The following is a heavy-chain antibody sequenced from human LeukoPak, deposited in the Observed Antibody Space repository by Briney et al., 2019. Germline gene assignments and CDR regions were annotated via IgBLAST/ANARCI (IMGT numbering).Heavy chain of an antibody. Sequence: GGSLRLSCAASGFTFSTYGMHWVRQAPGKGLEWVAFIGHDATKIYYADSVQGRFTISRDNSKNTLYLEMNSLSGEDTALYYCAKDHVTWGNRYFDHWGRGTLGTVSS. CDR3: AKDHVTWGNRYFDH. V-gene: IGHV3-30*02. CDR1: GFTFSTYG. J-gene: IGHJ4*02. D-gene: IGHD3-16*01. CDR2: IGHDATKI.